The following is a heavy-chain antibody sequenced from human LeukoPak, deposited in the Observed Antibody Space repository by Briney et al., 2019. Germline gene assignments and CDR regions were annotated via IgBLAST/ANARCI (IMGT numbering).Heavy chain of an antibody. V-gene: IGHV3-23*01. J-gene: IGHJ4*02. CDR1: GFTFSSYA. CDR3: AKDQGLRFLEWLFDY. CDR2: ISGSGGST. D-gene: IGHD3-3*01. Sequence: PGGSLRLSCAASGFTFSSYAMSWVRQAPGKGLEWVSAISGSGGSTYYADSVKGRFTISRDNSKNTLYLQMNSLGAEDTAVYYCAKDQGLRFLEWLFDYWGQGTLVTVSS.